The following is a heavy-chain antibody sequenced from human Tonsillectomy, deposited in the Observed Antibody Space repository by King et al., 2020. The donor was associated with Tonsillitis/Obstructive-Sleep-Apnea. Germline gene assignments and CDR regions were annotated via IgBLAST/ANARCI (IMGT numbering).Heavy chain of an antibody. CDR1: GGSISSVSYY. V-gene: IGHV4-39*01. Sequence: QLQESGPGLVKPSETLSLTCTVSGGSISSVSYYWGWIRQPPGKGLEWMGSFFYSVSTYYNPSLKSRVTIYVDTSKNQFSLKLIAVTAADTAVYYCARHMTTVTTPHDYWGQGTLVTVSS. J-gene: IGHJ4*02. CDR3: ARHMTTVTTPHDY. D-gene: IGHD4-17*01. CDR2: FFYSVST.